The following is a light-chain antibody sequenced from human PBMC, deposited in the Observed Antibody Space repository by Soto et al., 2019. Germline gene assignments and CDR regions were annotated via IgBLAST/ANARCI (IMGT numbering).Light chain of an antibody. CDR3: QQYNSYSWT. CDR2: DAS. CDR1: QSISSW. V-gene: IGKV1-5*01. Sequence: DIQMTQSTSTLSASVVDRVTITCRASQSISSWLAWYQQKPGKAPKLLIYDASSLESGVPSRFSGSGSGTEFTLTISSLQPDDFATYYCQQYNSYSWTFGQGTKVDIK. J-gene: IGKJ1*01.